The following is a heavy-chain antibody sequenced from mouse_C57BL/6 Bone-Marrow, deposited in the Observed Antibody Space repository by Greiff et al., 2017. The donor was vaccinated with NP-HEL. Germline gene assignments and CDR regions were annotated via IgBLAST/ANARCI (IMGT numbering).Heavy chain of an antibody. CDR3: ARPYDGYYSWYFDV. V-gene: IGHV5-12*01. CDR2: ISNGGGST. D-gene: IGHD2-3*01. Sequence: EVKLMESGGGLVQPGGSLKLSCAASGFTFSDYYMYWVRQTPEKRLEWVAYISNGGGSTYYPDTVKGRFTISRDNAKNTLYLQMSRLKSEDTAMYYCARPYDGYYSWYFDVWGTGTTVTVSS. CDR1: GFTFSDYY. J-gene: IGHJ1*03.